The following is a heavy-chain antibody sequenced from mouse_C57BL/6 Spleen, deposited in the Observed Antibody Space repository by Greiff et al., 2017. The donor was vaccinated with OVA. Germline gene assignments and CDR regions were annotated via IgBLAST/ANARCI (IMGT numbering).Heavy chain of an antibody. CDR1: GFSFNTYA. Sequence: DVQLVESGGGLVQPKGSLKLSCAASGFSFNTYAMNWVRQAPGKGLEWVARIRSKSNNYATYYADSVKDRFTISRDDSESMLYLQMNNLKTEDTAMYYCVRQYYYGSSYRDAMDYWGQGTSVTVSS. CDR3: VRQYYYGSSYRDAMDY. V-gene: IGHV10-1*01. CDR2: IRSKSNNYAT. J-gene: IGHJ4*01. D-gene: IGHD1-1*01.